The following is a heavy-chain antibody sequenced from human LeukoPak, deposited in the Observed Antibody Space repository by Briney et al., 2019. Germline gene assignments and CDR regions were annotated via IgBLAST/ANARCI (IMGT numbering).Heavy chain of an antibody. J-gene: IGHJ1*01. CDR3: VRHGLGAGGHFQH. D-gene: IGHD6-25*01. CDR2: INHSGST. CDR1: GGSFSGYY. Sequence: PSETLSLTCAVYGGSFSGYYWSWIRQPPGKGLEWIGEINHSGSTNYNPSLKSRVTISVDTSKNQFSLKLSSVTAADTAVYYCVRHGLGAGGHFQHWGQGTLVTVSS. V-gene: IGHV4-34*01.